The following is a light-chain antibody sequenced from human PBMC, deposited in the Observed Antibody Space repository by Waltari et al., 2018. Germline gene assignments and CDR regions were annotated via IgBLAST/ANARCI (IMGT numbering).Light chain of an antibody. J-gene: IGKJ5*01. Sequence: EVVLTPSPATLSLSPGERATLSCRASRSVSSYLAWYQQKPGQAPRLLIYDASNRATGIPARFSGSGSGTDFTLTISTREPEDVAVYYCQQRSNWPPITFGQGTRLEIK. CDR2: DAS. CDR3: QQRSNWPPIT. CDR1: RSVSSY. V-gene: IGKV3-11*01.